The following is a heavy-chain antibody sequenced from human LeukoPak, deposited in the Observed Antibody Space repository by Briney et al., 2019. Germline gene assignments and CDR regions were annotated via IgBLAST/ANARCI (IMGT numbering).Heavy chain of an antibody. D-gene: IGHD2-15*01. CDR1: GFTFSSYA. J-gene: IGHJ4*02. V-gene: IGHV3-21*01. CDR2: ISSSSTYK. Sequence: GRSLRLSCAASGFTFSSYAMHWVRQAPGKGLEWVSCISSSSTYKYYADSIKGRFTISRDNAKNSLYLQMNSLRAEDTAVYYCARARRDCSGGSCYSYYFDFWGQGTLVTVSS. CDR3: ARARRDCSGGSCYSYYFDF.